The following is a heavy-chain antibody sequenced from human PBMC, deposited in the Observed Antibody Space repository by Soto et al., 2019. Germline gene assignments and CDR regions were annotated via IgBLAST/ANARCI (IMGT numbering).Heavy chain of an antibody. CDR2: INHTGST. V-gene: IGHV4-34*01. CDR3: ASVQQLAHYYFYGMDV. J-gene: IGHJ6*02. D-gene: IGHD6-13*01. CDR1: SGSFSGYY. Sequence: SETLSLRWNFYSGSFSGYYWSWMRQPPGRGLEXIGEINHTGSTNQNPSLKSRDTISVDTSKNQFSMKLSSVTAADTAVYYCASVQQLAHYYFYGMDVWGQGTTVTVSS.